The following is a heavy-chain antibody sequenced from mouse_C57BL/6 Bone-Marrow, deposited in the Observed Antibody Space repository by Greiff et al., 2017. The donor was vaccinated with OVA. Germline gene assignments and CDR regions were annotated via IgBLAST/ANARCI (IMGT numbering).Heavy chain of an antibody. J-gene: IGHJ3*01. Sequence: EVMLVESGGDLVKPGGSLKLSCAASGFTFSSYGMSWVRQTPDKRLEWVATISSGGSYTYYPDSVKGRFTISRDNAKNTLYLQMSSLKSEDTAMYYCARQDYYGSSPWFAYWGQGTLVTVSA. V-gene: IGHV5-6*01. CDR1: GFTFSSYG. D-gene: IGHD1-1*01. CDR2: ISSGGSYT. CDR3: ARQDYYGSSPWFAY.